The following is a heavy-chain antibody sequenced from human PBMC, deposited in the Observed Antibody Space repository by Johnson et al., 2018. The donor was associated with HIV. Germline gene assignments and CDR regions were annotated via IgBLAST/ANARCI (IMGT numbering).Heavy chain of an antibody. V-gene: IGHV3-30*03. CDR3: AREKQWLVRGGRAFYI. Sequence: VQLVESGGGLVKPGGSLRLSCAASGFTFSDYYMSWIRQAPGKGLEWVAVISYDGSNKYYADSVKGRFTISRDNSKNTLYLQMNSLRAEDTAVYYCAREKQWLVRGGRAFYIWGQGTMVTVSS. CDR2: ISYDGSNK. J-gene: IGHJ3*02. D-gene: IGHD6-19*01. CDR1: GFTFSDYY.